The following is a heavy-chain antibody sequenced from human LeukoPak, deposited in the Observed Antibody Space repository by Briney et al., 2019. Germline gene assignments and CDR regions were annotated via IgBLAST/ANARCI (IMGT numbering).Heavy chain of an antibody. J-gene: IGHJ3*01. CDR1: GFTFTGSA. V-gene: IGHV1-58*01. D-gene: IGHD3-22*01. Sequence: EASVKVSCTASGFTFTGSAVQWVRQARGQRLEWIGWIVVGSGNTNYAQKFQERVTITRDMSTSLVYMELSSLRCEDTAVYYCAAEAAYYYDSRDAFDVWGQGTMVTVSS. CDR2: IVVGSGNT. CDR3: AAEAAYYYDSRDAFDV.